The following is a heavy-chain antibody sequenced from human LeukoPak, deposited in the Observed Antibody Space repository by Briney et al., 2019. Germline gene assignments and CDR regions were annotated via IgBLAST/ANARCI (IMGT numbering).Heavy chain of an antibody. D-gene: IGHD3-3*01. V-gene: IGHV3-53*01. Sequence: GGSLRLSCAVSGFTVSSSYMNWVRQAPGKGLEWVSVLHSGGRTYYADSVKGRFTISRDNSKNTVYLQMSSLRAEDTAVYYCTRALLGGRRGNWFDPWGQGTLVTVSS. J-gene: IGHJ5*02. CDR2: LHSGGRT. CDR3: TRALLGGRRGNWFDP. CDR1: GFTVSSSY.